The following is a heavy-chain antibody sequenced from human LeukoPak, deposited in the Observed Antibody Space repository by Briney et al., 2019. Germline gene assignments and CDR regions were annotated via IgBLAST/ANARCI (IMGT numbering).Heavy chain of an antibody. V-gene: IGHV4-61*05. CDR3: ARRGGANWFDP. CDR2: IYYSGST. Sequence: SETLSLTCTVSGGSISSSSYYWGWIRQPPGKGLEWIGYIYYSGSTNYNPSLKSRVTISVDTSKNQFSLKLSSVTAADTAVYYCARRGGANWFDPWGQGTLVTVSS. CDR1: GGSISSSSYY. J-gene: IGHJ5*02. D-gene: IGHD3-10*01.